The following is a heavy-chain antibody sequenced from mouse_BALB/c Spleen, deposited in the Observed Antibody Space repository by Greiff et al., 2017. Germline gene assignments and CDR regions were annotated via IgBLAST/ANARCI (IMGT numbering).Heavy chain of an antibody. CDR1: GYTFTSYW. Sequence: QVHVKQSGAELAKPGASVKMSCKASGYTFTSYWMHWVKQRPGQGLEWIGYINPSTGYTEYNQKFKDKATLTADKSSSTAYMQLSSLTSEDSAVYYCARGGRAMDYWGQGTSVTVSS. CDR2: INPSTGYT. CDR3: ARGGRAMDY. V-gene: IGHV1-7*01. J-gene: IGHJ4*01.